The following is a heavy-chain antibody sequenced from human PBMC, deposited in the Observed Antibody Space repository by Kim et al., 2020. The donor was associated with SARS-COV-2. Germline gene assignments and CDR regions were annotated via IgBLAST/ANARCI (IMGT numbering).Heavy chain of an antibody. D-gene: IGHD7-27*01. J-gene: IGHJ4*02. V-gene: IGHV1-18*01. CDR1: GYSFTAFG. Sequence: ASVKVSCRASGYSFTAFGISWVRQAPGQGLEWMGWISGYYGNTNFAQKFQDGVAMTTDTSTRIAYMELRSLTSDDTAVYYCARDLGITSMPYYFDYWGQG. CDR3: ARDLGITSMPYYFDY. CDR2: ISGYYGNT.